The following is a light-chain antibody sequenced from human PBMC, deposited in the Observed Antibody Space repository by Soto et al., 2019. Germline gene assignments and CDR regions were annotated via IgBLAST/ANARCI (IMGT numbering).Light chain of an antibody. CDR3: AAWDDSLDGVV. CDR1: SSNIGSNT. J-gene: IGLJ2*01. V-gene: IGLV1-44*01. CDR2: SND. Sequence: QSVLTQPPSASGTPGQRVSFSCSGSSSNIGSNTVNWYQQLPGTAPKLLVYSNDQRPSGVPDRFSGSKSGTSASLAISGLQSEDEADYYCAAWDDSLDGVVFGGGTKVTV.